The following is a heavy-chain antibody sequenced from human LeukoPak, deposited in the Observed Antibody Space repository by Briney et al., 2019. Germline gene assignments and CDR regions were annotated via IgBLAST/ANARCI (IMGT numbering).Heavy chain of an antibody. CDR2: ISGSGGST. J-gene: IGHJ4*02. V-gene: IGHV3-23*01. CDR1: GFTFSSYA. D-gene: IGHD2-2*01. CDR3: ARTWGYCSSTSCDY. Sequence: GGSLRLSCAASGFTFSSYAMSWVRQAPGKGLEWVSAISGSGGSTYYADSVKGRFTISRDNSKNTLYLQMNSLRAEDTAVYYCARTWGYCSSTSCDYWGQGTLVTVSS.